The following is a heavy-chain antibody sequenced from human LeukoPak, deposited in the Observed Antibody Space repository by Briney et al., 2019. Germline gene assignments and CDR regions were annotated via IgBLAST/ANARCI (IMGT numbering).Heavy chain of an antibody. D-gene: IGHD3-22*01. V-gene: IGHV3-21*01. Sequence: PGGSLRLSCAASGFTFSSYAMSWVRQAPGKGLEWVSSIRSSSSYKFYAGSVKGRFTISRDNAKNSLYLQMNSLRAEDTAVYYCARGGIDYDSSGYYYDYWGQGTLVTVSS. CDR3: ARGGIDYDSSGYYYDY. CDR2: IRSSSSYK. J-gene: IGHJ4*02. CDR1: GFTFSSYA.